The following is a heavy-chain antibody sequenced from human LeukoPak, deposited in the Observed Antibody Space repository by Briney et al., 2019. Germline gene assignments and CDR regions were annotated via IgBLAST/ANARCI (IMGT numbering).Heavy chain of an antibody. V-gene: IGHV3-48*03. CDR3: ARDGHCSGGSCYSGRLVDY. Sequence: GGSLRLSCAASGFTFSSYEMNWVRQAPGKGLEWVSYISSSGSTIYYADSVKGRFTISRDNAKNSLYLQMNSLRAEDTAVYYCARDGHCSGGSCYSGRLVDYWGQGTLVTVSP. CDR1: GFTFSSYE. CDR2: ISSSGSTI. D-gene: IGHD2-15*01. J-gene: IGHJ4*02.